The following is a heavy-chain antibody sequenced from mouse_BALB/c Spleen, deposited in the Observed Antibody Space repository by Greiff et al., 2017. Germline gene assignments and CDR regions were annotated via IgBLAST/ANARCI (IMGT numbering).Heavy chain of an antibody. J-gene: IGHJ3*01. Sequence: EVQVVESGGDLVKPGGSLKLSCAASGFTFSSYGMSWVRQTPDKRLEWVATISSGGSYTYYPDSVKGRFTISRDNAKNTLYLQMSSLKSEDTAMYYCARDYDYDWFAYWGQGTLVTVSA. CDR3: ARDYDYDWFAY. CDR1: GFTFSSYG. D-gene: IGHD2-4*01. V-gene: IGHV5-6*01. CDR2: ISSGGSYT.